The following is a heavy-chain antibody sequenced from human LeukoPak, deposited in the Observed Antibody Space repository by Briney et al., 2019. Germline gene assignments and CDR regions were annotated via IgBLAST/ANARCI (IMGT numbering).Heavy chain of an antibody. J-gene: IGHJ4*02. Sequence: PSETLSLTCTVSGGSMSTYYWTWIRQPPGKGLEWIGFIYYTGSTNYNPSLKSRVTISVDTSMNQFSLKLSSVTAADTAVYYCAGMRITTPTVRTLDYWGQGTLVTVSS. CDR3: AGMRITTPTVRTLDY. D-gene: IGHD1-14*01. V-gene: IGHV4-59*01. CDR1: GGSMSTYY. CDR2: IYYTGST.